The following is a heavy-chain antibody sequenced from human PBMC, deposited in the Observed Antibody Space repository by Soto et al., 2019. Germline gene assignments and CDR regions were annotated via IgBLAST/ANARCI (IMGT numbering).Heavy chain of an antibody. D-gene: IGHD2-2*01. CDR3: ARRAWNCSSTCCPDF. Sequence: QVQLVQSGAEVKKPGSSVKVSCKASGGTFSSYTISWVRQAPGQGLEWMGRIIPILGIANYAQKFQGRVTITADKSTSTAYMELSSLRSEDTAVYYCARRAWNCSSTCCPDFWGQGTLVTVSS. CDR1: GGTFSSYT. V-gene: IGHV1-69*02. CDR2: IIPILGIA. J-gene: IGHJ4*02.